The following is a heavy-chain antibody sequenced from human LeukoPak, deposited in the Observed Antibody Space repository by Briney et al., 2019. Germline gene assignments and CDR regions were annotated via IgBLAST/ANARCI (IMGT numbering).Heavy chain of an antibody. CDR2: IYYSGST. J-gene: IGHJ4*02. V-gene: IGHV4-38-2*02. CDR1: GYSISSGYY. CDR3: ARRDKYYYDSSGPFDY. D-gene: IGHD3-22*01. Sequence: PSETLSLTCTVSGYSISSGYYWGWIRQPPGKGLEWIGSIYYSGSTYYNPSLKSRVTISVDTSKNQFSLKLSSVTAADTAVYYCARRDKYYYDSSGPFDYWGQGTLVTVSP.